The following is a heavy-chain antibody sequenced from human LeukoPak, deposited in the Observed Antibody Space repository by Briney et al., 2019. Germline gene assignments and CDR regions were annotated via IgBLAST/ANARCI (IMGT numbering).Heavy chain of an antibody. CDR3: ARGLSRYGQWLRYDY. CDR2: ISYDGSNK. J-gene: IGHJ4*02. D-gene: IGHD6-19*01. CDR1: GFTFSSYG. V-gene: IGHV3-30*03. Sequence: GGSLRLSCAASGFTFSSYGMHWVRQAPGKGLEWVAVISYDGSNKYYADSVKGRFTISRDNSKNTLYLQMNSLRAEDTAVYYCARGLSRYGQWLRYDYWGQGTLVTVSS.